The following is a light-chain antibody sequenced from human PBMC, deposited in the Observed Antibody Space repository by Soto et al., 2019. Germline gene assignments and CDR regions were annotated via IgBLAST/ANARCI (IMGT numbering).Light chain of an antibody. CDR2: EVS. Sequence: QSALTQPASVSGSPGQSITISCTGTSSDIGVYNYVSWYQQHPGKAPKLVICEVSNRPSGVPDRFSGSRSGNTASLTVSGLQAEDEAHYYCSSYAGSDNRVVFGGGTKLTVL. CDR1: SSDIGVYNY. CDR3: SSYAGSDNRVV. J-gene: IGLJ2*01. V-gene: IGLV2-8*01.